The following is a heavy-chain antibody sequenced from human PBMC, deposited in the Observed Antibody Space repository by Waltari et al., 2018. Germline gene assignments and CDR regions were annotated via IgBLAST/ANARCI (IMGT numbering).Heavy chain of an antibody. CDR3: ARVRKTGTTRWSPNWFDP. J-gene: IGHJ5*02. Sequence: QVQLVQSGAEVKKPGASVKVSCKASGYTFTGYYMHWVRQAPGQGLEWMGWINPNSGGTNYAQKFQGRVTMTRDTSISTAYMELSRLRSDDTAVYYCARVRKTGTTRWSPNWFDPWGQGTLVTVSS. D-gene: IGHD1-1*01. V-gene: IGHV1-2*02. CDR1: GYTFTGYY. CDR2: INPNSGGT.